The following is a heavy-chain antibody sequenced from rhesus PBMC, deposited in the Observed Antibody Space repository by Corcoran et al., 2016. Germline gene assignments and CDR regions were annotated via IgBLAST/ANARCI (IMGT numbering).Heavy chain of an antibody. CDR1: GGSISSSY. D-gene: IGHD2-15*01. Sequence: QLQLQESGPGLVKPSETLSVTCAVSGGSISSSYWSWNRQAPGKGLEWIGYINGSGISTNYNPSLKSRVNLSVDTSKNHPSLKLSTVTTADTVVYYCARDRGYCSSTYCSSGYFDYWGQGVLVTVSS. J-gene: IGHJ4*01. CDR2: INGSGIST. V-gene: IGHV4-169*02. CDR3: ARDRGYCSSTYCSSGYFDY.